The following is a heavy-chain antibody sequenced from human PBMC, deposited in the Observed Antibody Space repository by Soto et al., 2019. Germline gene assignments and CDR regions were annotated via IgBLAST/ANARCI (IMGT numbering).Heavy chain of an antibody. J-gene: IGHJ4*02. CDR1: GFTFSNYA. CDR2: ISGSGTST. D-gene: IGHD3-9*01. V-gene: IGHV3-23*01. CDR3: AKGHGGDILTGHDY. Sequence: PGGSLRLSCAASGFTFSNYAMSWVRQAPGKGLEWVSIISGSGTSTYYADSLKGRFTISRDNSKNALSLQMNSLRVEDTAVYYCAKGHGGDILTGHDYWGQGTLVTVSS.